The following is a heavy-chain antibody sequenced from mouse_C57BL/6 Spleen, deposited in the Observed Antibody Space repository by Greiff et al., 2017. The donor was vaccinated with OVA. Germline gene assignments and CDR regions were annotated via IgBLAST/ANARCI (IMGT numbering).Heavy chain of an antibody. D-gene: IGHD1-1*01. CDR3: ARVRLRSYAMDY. V-gene: IGHV1-5*01. J-gene: IGHJ4*01. CDR2: IYPGNSDT. Sequence: VQLQQSGTVLARPGASVKMSCKTSGYTFTSYWMHWVKQRPGQGLEWIGAIYPGNSDTSYNQKFKGKAKLTAVTSASTAYMELSSLTSEDSAVYYCARVRLRSYAMDYWGQGTSVTVSS. CDR1: GYTFTSYW.